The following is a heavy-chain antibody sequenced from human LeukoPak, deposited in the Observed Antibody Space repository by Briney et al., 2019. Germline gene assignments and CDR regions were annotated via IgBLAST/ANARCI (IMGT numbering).Heavy chain of an antibody. Sequence: SETLSLTCAVYGGSFSGYYWTWIRQPPGKGLEWIGEINHSGSTNYNPSLKSRVTISVDTSKNQFSLHLTSVTPEDTAVYYCAKGIRGTTASFDSWGQGTLVTVSS. V-gene: IGHV4-34*01. D-gene: IGHD1-1*01. CDR1: GGSFSGYY. CDR2: INHSGST. CDR3: AKGIRGTTASFDS. J-gene: IGHJ4*02.